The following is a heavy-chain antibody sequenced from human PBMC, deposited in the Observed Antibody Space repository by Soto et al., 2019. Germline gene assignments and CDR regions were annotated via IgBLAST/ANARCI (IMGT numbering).Heavy chain of an antibody. CDR2: IRSSGTTI. CDR1: GFTSSDYY. V-gene: IGHV3-11*01. CDR3: ARGITVTKAYYYYAMDV. J-gene: IGHJ6*02. D-gene: IGHD4-4*01. Sequence: GGSLRLSCAASGFTSSDYYMSWVRQAPGKGLEWVSYIRSSGTTIYYADSVKGRFTISRDNAKNSLYLQMNSLRAEDTAMYYCARGITVTKAYYYYAMDVWGQGTTVTSP.